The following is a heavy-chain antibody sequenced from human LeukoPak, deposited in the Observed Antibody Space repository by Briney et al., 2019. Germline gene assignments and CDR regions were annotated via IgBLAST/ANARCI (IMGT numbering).Heavy chain of an antibody. CDR1: GFTFSSYA. J-gene: IGHJ4*02. CDR2: ISGSGGST. D-gene: IGHD2-2*01. CDR3: AKGTFEGVRAAMYYFDY. V-gene: IGHV3-23*01. Sequence: GGSLRLSCAASGFTFSSYAMSWVRQAPGKGLEWVSAISGSGGSTYYADSVKGRFTISRDNSKNTLYLQMNSLRAEDTAVYYCAKGTFEGVRAAMYYFDYWGQGTLVTVSS.